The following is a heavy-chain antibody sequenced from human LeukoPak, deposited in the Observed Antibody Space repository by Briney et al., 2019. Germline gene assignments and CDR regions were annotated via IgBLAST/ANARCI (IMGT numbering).Heavy chain of an antibody. CDR2: IYYSGNT. D-gene: IGHD1-1*01. CDR3: ARPVPSRLGWFDP. J-gene: IGHJ5*02. CDR1: GGSISSSSYY. Sequence: PSETLSLTCTVSGGSISSSSYYWGWIRQPPGKGLEWIGSIYYSGNTYYNPSLKSRVTISVDTSKNQFSLKLTSVTAADTAVYYCARPVPSRLGWFDPWGQGTLVTVSS. V-gene: IGHV4-39*01.